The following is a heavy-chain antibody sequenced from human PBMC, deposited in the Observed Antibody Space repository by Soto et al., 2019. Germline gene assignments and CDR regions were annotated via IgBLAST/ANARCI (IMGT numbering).Heavy chain of an antibody. V-gene: IGHV4-39*01. D-gene: IGHD3-9*01. CDR3: ARLGLNDYDILTGYYKVHAFDI. J-gene: IGHJ3*02. CDR1: GCSISSSSYY. CDR2: IYYSGST. Sequence: SETLSLTCTVSGCSISSSSYYGGWSRQPPGKGVEWVGSIYYSGSTYYNPSLKSRVTITVDTSKNQFSLKLSSVTAADTAVYYCARLGLNDYDILTGYYKVHAFDIWGQGTMVT.